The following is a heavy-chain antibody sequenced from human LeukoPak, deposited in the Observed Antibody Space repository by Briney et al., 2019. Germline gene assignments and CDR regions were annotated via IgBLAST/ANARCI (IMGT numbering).Heavy chain of an antibody. V-gene: IGHV5-51*01. CDR3: ARRDDNCNSTSSYQFDY. J-gene: IGHJ4*02. CDR1: GYSFTSYW. D-gene: IGHD2-2*01. Sequence: GESLKISCKGSGYSFTSYWIGWVRQMPGKGLECMGISYPGDSCTRYSPSFQGQVNISDDQSISTAYLQWSSLKASDTAMYYCARRDDNCNSTSSYQFDYWGQGTLVTVSS. CDR2: SYPGDSCT.